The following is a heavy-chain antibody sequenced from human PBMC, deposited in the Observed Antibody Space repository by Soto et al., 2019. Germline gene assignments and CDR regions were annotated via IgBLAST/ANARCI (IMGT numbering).Heavy chain of an antibody. J-gene: IGHJ4*02. CDR1: GFTFSNNW. Sequence: EVHLVESGGGLVQSGGSLRLSCAASGFTFSNNWMTWVRQAPGKGLEWVASVKQDGSEIYYGDSVKGRFTISRDNAKNSLFLQLNRLRAEDTAMYYCARDPGISSGWYYFDYWGQGTLVTVSS. D-gene: IGHD6-19*01. V-gene: IGHV3-7*05. CDR2: VKQDGSEI. CDR3: ARDPGISSGWYYFDY.